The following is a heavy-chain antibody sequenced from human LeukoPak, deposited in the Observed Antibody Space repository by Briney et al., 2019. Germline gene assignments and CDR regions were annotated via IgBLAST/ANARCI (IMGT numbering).Heavy chain of an antibody. V-gene: IGHV1-2*02. D-gene: IGHD4-23*01. J-gene: IGHJ2*01. Sequence: ASVKVSCKASGYTFTGYYMHWVRRAPGQGLEWMGWINPNSGGTNYAQKFQGRVTMTRDTSITTAYMELSRLSSDDTAVYYRARHPGKVTNDWYFDLWGRGTLVTVSS. CDR2: INPNSGGT. CDR1: GYTFTGYY. CDR3: ARHPGKVTNDWYFDL.